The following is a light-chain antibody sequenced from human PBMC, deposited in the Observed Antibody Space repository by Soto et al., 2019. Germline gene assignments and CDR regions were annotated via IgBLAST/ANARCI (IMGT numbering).Light chain of an antibody. CDR1: QGISSN. Sequence: DIQLTQSPSFLSASVGDRVTVTCRASQGISSNLAWYQQKPGKAPELLIYAASTLQSGVPSRFSGSGSGTEFTLTISSLQPEDFATYYCQQIYSYPPLFTFGPGTKVDIK. J-gene: IGKJ3*01. CDR2: AAS. V-gene: IGKV1-9*01. CDR3: QQIYSYPPLFT.